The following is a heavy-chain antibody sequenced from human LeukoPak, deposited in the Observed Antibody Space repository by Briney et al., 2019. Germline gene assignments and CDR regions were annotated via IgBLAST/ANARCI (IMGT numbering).Heavy chain of an antibody. CDR1: GVSINSHY. V-gene: IGHV4-4*09. Sequence: SETLSLTCTVSGVSINSHYLNWIRQPPGKGLEWIGYIYGSGRTNYNPSLKSRVTMSVDTSKSQFSLNLNSLTAADTAVYYCARPYYYDSRIDPWGQGILVTVSS. CDR2: IYGSGRT. D-gene: IGHD3-22*01. CDR3: ARPYYYDSRIDP. J-gene: IGHJ5*02.